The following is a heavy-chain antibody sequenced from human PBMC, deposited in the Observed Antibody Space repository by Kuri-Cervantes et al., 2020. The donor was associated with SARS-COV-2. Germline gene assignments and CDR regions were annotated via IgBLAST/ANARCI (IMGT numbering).Heavy chain of an antibody. V-gene: IGHV3-7*01. CDR2: IKQDGSEK. J-gene: IGHJ4*02. Sequence: GGSLRLSCAASGFTFSSYWMSWVHQAPGKGLEWVANIKQDGSEKYYVDSVKGRFTISRDNAKNSLYLQMNSLRAEDTAVYYCARPRTSGYDDYWGQGTLVTVSS. CDR3: ARPRTSGYDDY. CDR1: GFTFSSYW. D-gene: IGHD5-12*01.